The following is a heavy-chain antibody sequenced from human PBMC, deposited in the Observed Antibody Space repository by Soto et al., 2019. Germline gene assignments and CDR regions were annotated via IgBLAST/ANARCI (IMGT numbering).Heavy chain of an antibody. CDR1: GFTFSSYA. J-gene: IGHJ4*02. CDR3: PQDGAERETMRVVVVDRWAY. D-gene: IGHD3-22*01. V-gene: IGHV3-23*01. Sequence: EVQLLESGGGLVQPGGSLRLSCAASGFTFSSYAMSWVRQAPGKGLEWVSAISGSGGSTYYADSVKGRFTISRDNTKNMMDPQKNRLRAEDTAVYYWPQDGAERETMRVVVVDRWAYWREGTLVSVAS. CDR2: ISGSGGST.